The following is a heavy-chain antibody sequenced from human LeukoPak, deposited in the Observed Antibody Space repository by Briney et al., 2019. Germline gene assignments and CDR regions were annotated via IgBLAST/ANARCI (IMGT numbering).Heavy chain of an antibody. CDR2: INPSSGGT. D-gene: IGHD3-10*01. V-gene: IGHV1-2*02. CDR3: AREYYGYGMDV. Sequence: ASVKVSCKASGYTFTGYYMHWVRQAPGQGLEWMGWINPSSGGTNYAQKFQGRVTMTRDTSISTAYMELSRLRSDDTAVYYCAREYYGYGMDVWGQGTTVTVSS. CDR1: GYTFTGYY. J-gene: IGHJ6*02.